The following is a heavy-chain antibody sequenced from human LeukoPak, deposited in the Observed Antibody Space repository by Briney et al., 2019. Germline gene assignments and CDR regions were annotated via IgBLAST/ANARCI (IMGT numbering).Heavy chain of an antibody. CDR2: IYYSGST. V-gene: IGHV4-59*01. CDR1: GGSISSYY. D-gene: IGHD2-15*01. Sequence: PSETLSLTCTVSGGSISSYYWSWIRQPPGKGLEWIGYIYYSGSTNYNPSLKSRVTISVDTSKNQFSLKLSSVTAADTAVYYCARGRYCSGGSCYRNYYYMDVWGKGTTVTVSS. CDR3: ARGRYCSGGSCYRNYYYMDV. J-gene: IGHJ6*03.